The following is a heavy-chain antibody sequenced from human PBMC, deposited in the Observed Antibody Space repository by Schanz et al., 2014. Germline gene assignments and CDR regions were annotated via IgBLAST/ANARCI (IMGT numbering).Heavy chain of an antibody. CDR1: GGSISTSSRY. CDR3: VRHGNYEFWHGPTPQFEN. J-gene: IGHJ4*02. CDR2: LYYTGKT. D-gene: IGHD3-3*01. Sequence: QVQLQESGPGLVKPSETLSLTCSVSGGSISTSSRYWGWIRQSPGKGLEWLGSLYYTGKTHYNPSQKSHVPISQDTPKNLFPLNLTSVTAADTAVYYCVRHGNYEFWHGPTPQFENWGQGTLVTVS. V-gene: IGHV4-39*01.